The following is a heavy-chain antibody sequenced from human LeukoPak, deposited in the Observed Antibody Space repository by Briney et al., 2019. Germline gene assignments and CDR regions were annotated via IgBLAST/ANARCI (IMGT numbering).Heavy chain of an antibody. CDR3: ARVEMAAITGFDY. CDR1: GGSISSGSYY. Sequence: SETLSLTCTVSGGSISSGSYYWSWIRQPAGKGLEWIGRIYTSGSTNYNPSLKSRVTISVDTSKNQFSLKLSSVTAADTAVYYCARVEMAAITGFDYWGQGTLVTVSS. J-gene: IGHJ4*02. D-gene: IGHD5-24*01. CDR2: IYTSGST. V-gene: IGHV4-61*02.